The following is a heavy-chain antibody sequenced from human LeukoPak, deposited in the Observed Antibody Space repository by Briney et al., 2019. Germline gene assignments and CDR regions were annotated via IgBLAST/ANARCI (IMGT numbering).Heavy chain of an antibody. Sequence: GGSLRLSCAASGFTFSSYWMHWVRQAPGKGLVWVSRINSDGSSTSYADSVKGRFTISRDNAKNTLYLQMNSLRAEDTAVYYCAKDRPYDFWSGYYTGFDYWGQGTLVTVSS. CDR3: AKDRPYDFWSGYYTGFDY. V-gene: IGHV3-74*01. CDR2: INSDGSST. J-gene: IGHJ4*02. D-gene: IGHD3-3*01. CDR1: GFTFSSYW.